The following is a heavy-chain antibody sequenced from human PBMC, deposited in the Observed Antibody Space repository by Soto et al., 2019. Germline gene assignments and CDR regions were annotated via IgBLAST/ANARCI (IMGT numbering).Heavy chain of an antibody. CDR3: ASGDYIWGSYPSSDAFDI. D-gene: IGHD3-16*01. Sequence: EVQLVESGGGLVQPGGSLRLSCEASGFTFSSYAMHWVRQAPGKGLEYVSAISSNGGSTYYANSVKGRFTISRDNSKNTLYLQMGSLRAEDMAVYYCASGDYIWGSYPSSDAFDIWGQGTMVTVSS. J-gene: IGHJ3*02. CDR2: ISSNGGST. V-gene: IGHV3-64*01. CDR1: GFTFSSYA.